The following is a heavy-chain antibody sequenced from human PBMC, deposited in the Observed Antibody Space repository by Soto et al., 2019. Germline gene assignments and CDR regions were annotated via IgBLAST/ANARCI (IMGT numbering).Heavy chain of an antibody. CDR1: GFTFSTYW. D-gene: IGHD3-10*01. V-gene: IGHV3-7*04. CDR3: ARDDRFGSGTSEAIAI. Sequence: PGGSLRLSCTASGFTFSTYWMTWVRQAPGKGLECVANIKPDGSEKYYVDSVKGRFTISRDNAKNSLFLQMNSLRAEDTAVYFCARDDRFGSGTSEAIAIWGQGTMVTVSS. CDR2: IKPDGSEK. J-gene: IGHJ3*02.